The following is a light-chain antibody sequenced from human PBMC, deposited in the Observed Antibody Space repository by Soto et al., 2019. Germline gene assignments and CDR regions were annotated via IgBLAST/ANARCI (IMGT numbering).Light chain of an antibody. CDR1: QSVGSY. CDR2: DAS. V-gene: IGKV3-11*01. J-gene: IGKJ4*01. Sequence: ETVLTQSPATLSLSPGQRATFSCRASQSVGSYLAWYQQKPGQAPRLLIYDASNRATGIPARFSGSGSGTDFTLTITSLEPEDFAVYFCQQRTDWPLTFGGGTKLES. CDR3: QQRTDWPLT.